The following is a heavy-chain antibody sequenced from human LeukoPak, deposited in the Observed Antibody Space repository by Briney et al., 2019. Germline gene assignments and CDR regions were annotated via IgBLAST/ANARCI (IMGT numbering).Heavy chain of an antibody. D-gene: IGHD6-19*01. Sequence: GESLRISCKGSGYSFTSYWISWVRQMPGKGLEWMGRIDPSDSYTNYSPSFQGHVTISADKSISTAYPQWSSLKASDTAMYYCARTGYSSGWYDIQGGFDYWGQGTLVTVSS. CDR2: IDPSDSYT. CDR1: GYSFTSYW. CDR3: ARTGYSSGWYDIQGGFDY. J-gene: IGHJ4*02. V-gene: IGHV5-10-1*01.